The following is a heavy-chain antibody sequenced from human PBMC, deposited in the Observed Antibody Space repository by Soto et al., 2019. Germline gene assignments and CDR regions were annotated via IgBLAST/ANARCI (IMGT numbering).Heavy chain of an antibody. CDR2: INQDGSAK. D-gene: IGHD3-3*02. CDR1: GFTFGNQW. V-gene: IGHV3-7*01. J-gene: IGHJ4*02. Sequence: VKSGGGVVQPGGSLRLSCAVSGFTFGNQWMSWVRQAPGKGLEWVANINQDGSAKSHVDSVEGRFTISRDNAKNSLYLQMNSLRVEDTAVYYCARGPFWGQGTLVTVSS. CDR3: ARGPF.